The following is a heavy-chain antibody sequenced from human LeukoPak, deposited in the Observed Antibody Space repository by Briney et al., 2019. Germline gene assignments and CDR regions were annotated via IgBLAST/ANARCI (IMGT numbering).Heavy chain of an antibody. Sequence: SETLSLTCTVSGGSISSGGYYWSWIRQHPGKGLEWIGYIYHSGSTYYNPSLKSRVTISVDRSKNQFSLKLSSVTAADTAVYYCASRDDLDAFDIWGQGTMVTVSS. D-gene: IGHD5-24*01. V-gene: IGHV4-30-2*01. CDR1: GGSISSGGYY. CDR2: IYHSGST. CDR3: ASRDDLDAFDI. J-gene: IGHJ3*02.